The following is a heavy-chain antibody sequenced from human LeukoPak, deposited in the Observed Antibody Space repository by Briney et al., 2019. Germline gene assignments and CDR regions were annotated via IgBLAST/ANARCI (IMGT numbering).Heavy chain of an antibody. D-gene: IGHD1-26*01. CDR1: VSTYTITG. V-gene: IGHV1-18*04. Sequence: ASVKVSCKASVSTYTITGASWVGRAPGQGLEWMGWISAYNGNTNYAQKLQGRVTMTTDTSTSTAYLELRSLRADDTAVYYCARLFRTCIRIVGATTFGYWGQGTLVTVSS. J-gene: IGHJ4*02. CDR3: ARLFRTCIRIVGATTFGY. CDR2: ISAYNGNT.